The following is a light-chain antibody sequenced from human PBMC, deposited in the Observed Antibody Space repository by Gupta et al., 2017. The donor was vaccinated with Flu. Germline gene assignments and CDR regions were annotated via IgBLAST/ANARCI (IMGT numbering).Light chain of an antibody. CDR1: SSNIGNNY. CDR3: GTWDSSLSAGV. Sequence: SSSNIGNNYVSWYQQLPGAALKLLIYEGNKRPSGIPDRFSGSKSGTSATLGITGLQTGDEADYYCGTWDSSLSAGVFGGGTKLTVL. V-gene: IGLV1-51*02. J-gene: IGLJ3*02. CDR2: EGN.